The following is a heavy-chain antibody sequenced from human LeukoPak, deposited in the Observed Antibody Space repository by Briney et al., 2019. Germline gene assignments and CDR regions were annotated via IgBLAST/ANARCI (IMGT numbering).Heavy chain of an antibody. Sequence: ASVKVSCKASGYTFSGYYIHWVRQAPGQGLEWMGLIKPDSGNTKYPQKFQGRVTMTRDTSITTAYMELNRLTPDDTAVYYCVRDRPHNWFDPWGQGTLVTVSS. CDR2: IKPDSGNT. J-gene: IGHJ5*02. V-gene: IGHV1-2*02. CDR3: VRDRPHNWFDP. CDR1: GYTFSGYY.